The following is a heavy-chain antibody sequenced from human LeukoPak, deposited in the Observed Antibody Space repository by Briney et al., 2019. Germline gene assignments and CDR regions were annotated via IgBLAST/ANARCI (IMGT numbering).Heavy chain of an antibody. CDR2: ISGSGGST. D-gene: IGHD3-3*01. V-gene: IGHV3-23*01. J-gene: IGHJ4*02. CDR3: ANVPYDFWSGYRYYFDY. Sequence: TGGSLRLSGVASGFTFSSFWMSWVRQAPGKGLEWVSAISGSGGSTYYADSVKGRFTISRDNSKNTLYPQMNSLRAEDTAVYYCANVPYDFWSGYRYYFDYWGQGTLVTVSS. CDR1: GFTFSSFW.